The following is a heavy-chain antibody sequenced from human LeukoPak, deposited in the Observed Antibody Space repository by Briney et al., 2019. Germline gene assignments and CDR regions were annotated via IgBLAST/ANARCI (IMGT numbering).Heavy chain of an antibody. D-gene: IGHD1-26*01. CDR2: ISGSGGST. Sequence: SGGSLRLSCAASGFTFSSYAMSWVRQAPGKGLEWVSAISGSGGSTYYADSVKGRFTISRDNSKNTLYLQMNSLRAEDTAVYYCAKVGAGYSGSYYYRGYFDYWGQGTLVTVSS. CDR3: AKVGAGYSGSYYYRGYFDY. V-gene: IGHV3-23*01. CDR1: GFTFSSYA. J-gene: IGHJ4*02.